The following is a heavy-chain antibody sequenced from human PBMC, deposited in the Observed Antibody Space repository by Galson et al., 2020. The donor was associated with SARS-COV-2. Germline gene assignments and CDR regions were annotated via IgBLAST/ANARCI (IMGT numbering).Heavy chain of an antibody. V-gene: IGHV4-31*03. CDR2: IYYSGST. Sequence: SETLSLTCTVSGGSISSGGYYWSWIRQHPGKGLEWIGYIYYSGSTYYNPSLKSRVTISVDTSKNQFSLKLSSVTAADTAVYYCARGIAILNDWFDPWGQGTLVTVSS. CDR1: GGSISSGGYY. D-gene: IGHD2-21*01. CDR3: ARGIAILNDWFDP. J-gene: IGHJ5*02.